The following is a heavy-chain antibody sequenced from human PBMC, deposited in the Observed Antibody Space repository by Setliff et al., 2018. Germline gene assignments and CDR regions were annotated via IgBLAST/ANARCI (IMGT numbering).Heavy chain of an antibody. CDR2: ISAYSGNT. Sequence: ASVKVSCKASGYMFRSYGINWMRQAPGQGFEWMGWISAYSGNTKYAQKLQGRVTMTTDTSTTTAYLDLRSLRSDDTAVYFCSRLVRFCTSIVCQRLSGDDYWGQGTLVTVSS. CDR1: GYMFRSYG. J-gene: IGHJ4*02. V-gene: IGHV1-18*04. D-gene: IGHD6-13*01. CDR3: SRLVRFCTSIVCQRLSGDDY.